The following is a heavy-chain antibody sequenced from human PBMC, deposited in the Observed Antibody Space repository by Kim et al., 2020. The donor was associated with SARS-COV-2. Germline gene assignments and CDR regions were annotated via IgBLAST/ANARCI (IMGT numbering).Heavy chain of an antibody. CDR3: ARVGPSGSYLRYYYGMDV. J-gene: IGHJ6*02. V-gene: IGHV1-69*13. CDR2: IIPIFGTA. Sequence: SVKVSCKASGGTFSSYAISWVRQAPGQGLEWMGGIIPIFGTANYAQKFQGRVTITADESTSTAYMELSSLRSEDTAVYYCARVGPSGSYLRYYYGMDVWGQGTTVTVSS. CDR1: GGTFSSYA. D-gene: IGHD1-26*01.